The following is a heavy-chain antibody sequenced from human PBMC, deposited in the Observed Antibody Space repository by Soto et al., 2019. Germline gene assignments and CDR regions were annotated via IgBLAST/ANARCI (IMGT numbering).Heavy chain of an antibody. D-gene: IGHD2-2*01. V-gene: IGHV3-7*03. CDR3: AGSTSYYFDY. Sequence: GGSLRLTCVASGFTFSTYSMSWVRQAPGKGLDRVANIKQDGSEKYYVDSVKGRFTISRDNAKKSLYLQMNSLRAEDTAVYYCAGSTSYYFDYWGQGTLVTVFS. J-gene: IGHJ4*02. CDR2: IKQDGSEK. CDR1: GFTFSTYS.